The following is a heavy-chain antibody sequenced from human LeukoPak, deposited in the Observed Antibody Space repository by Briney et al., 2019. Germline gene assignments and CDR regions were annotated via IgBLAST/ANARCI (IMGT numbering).Heavy chain of an antibody. J-gene: IGHJ4*02. V-gene: IGHV3-30*02. CDR2: IRYDGSNK. CDR1: GFTFSSYG. CDR3: AKVLVGGTDY. D-gene: IGHD1-26*01. Sequence: PGGSLRLSCAASGFTFSSYGMRWVRKAPGKGLEWVVFIRYDGSNKYYADSVKGRFTISRDNSKNTLYLQMNSLRAEDTAVYYCAKVLVGGTDYWGQGTLVTVSS.